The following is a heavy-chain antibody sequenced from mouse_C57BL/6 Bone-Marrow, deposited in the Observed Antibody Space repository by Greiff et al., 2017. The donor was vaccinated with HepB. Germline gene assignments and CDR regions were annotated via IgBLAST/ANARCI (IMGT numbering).Heavy chain of an antibody. D-gene: IGHD2-3*01. J-gene: IGHJ4*01. CDR1: GYTFTNYW. V-gene: IGHV1-63*01. CDR2: IYPGGGYT. Sequence: VQLQQSGAELVRPGTSVKMSCKASGYTFTNYWIGWAKQRPGHGLEWIGDIYPGGGYTNYNQKFKGKATLTVDKSSSTAYMQLSSLTSEDSAVYFCAREWLLHYAMDYWGQGTSVTVSS. CDR3: AREWLLHYAMDY.